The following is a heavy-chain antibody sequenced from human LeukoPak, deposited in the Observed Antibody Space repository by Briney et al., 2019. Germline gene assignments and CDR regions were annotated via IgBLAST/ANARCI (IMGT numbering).Heavy chain of an antibody. CDR2: ISSISSYI. V-gene: IGHV3-21*01. J-gene: IGHJ6*02. CDR1: GFTFSSYS. D-gene: IGHD2-15*01. Sequence: GGSLRLSCAASGFTFSSYSMNWVRQAPGKGLEWVSSISSISSYIYYADSVKGRFTISRDNAKNSLYLQMNSLRAEDTAVYYCARDRGSLYYYGMDVWGQGTTVTVSS. CDR3: ARDRGSLYYYGMDV.